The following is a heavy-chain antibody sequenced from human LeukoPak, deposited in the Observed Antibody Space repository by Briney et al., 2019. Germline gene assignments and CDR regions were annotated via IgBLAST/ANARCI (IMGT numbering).Heavy chain of an antibody. CDR2: MNPNSGNT. CDR3: ARVRVRRITIFGVVINPYIWFDP. V-gene: IGHV1-8*01. CDR1: GYTFTSYD. J-gene: IGHJ5*02. D-gene: IGHD3-3*01. Sequence: ASVKVSCKDSGYTFTSYDINWVRQATGQGLEWMGWMNPNSGNTGYAQKFQGRVTMTRNTSISTAYMELSSLRSEDTAVYYCARVRVRRITIFGVVINPYIWFDPCGQGTLVTVSS.